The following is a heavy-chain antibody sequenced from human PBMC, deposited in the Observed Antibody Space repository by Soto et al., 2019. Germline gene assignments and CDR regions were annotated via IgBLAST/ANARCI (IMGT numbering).Heavy chain of an antibody. CDR3: ARGLKKYQLSYDFWSGTFFDY. CDR1: GFTLSGYA. V-gene: IGHV3-23*01. CDR2: ISGSGGNT. Sequence: EVQLLESGGTVVQPGGSLRLSCVASGFTLSGYAMSWVRQAPGKGLEWVSAISGSGGNTYSADSVKGRFTVSRDNSKNTVDLQMNSLRAEDTALYYCARGLKKYQLSYDFWSGTFFDYWGQGTLVTVSS. J-gene: IGHJ4*02. D-gene: IGHD3-3*01.